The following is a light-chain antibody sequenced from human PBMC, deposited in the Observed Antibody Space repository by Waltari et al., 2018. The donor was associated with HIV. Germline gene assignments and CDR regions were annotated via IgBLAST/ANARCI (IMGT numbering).Light chain of an antibody. CDR3: CSYAGSYTLV. CDR1: SSNVGAHYG. Sequence: QSVLTQPPSVSGAPGQRVTISCTGSSSNVGAHYGVHWYQQLPRTAPKLLIYANNNRPSGVPDRFSGSKSGNTASLTISGLQIEDEADYYCCSYAGSYTLVFGGGTKLTVL. V-gene: IGLV1-40*01. CDR2: ANN. J-gene: IGLJ2*01.